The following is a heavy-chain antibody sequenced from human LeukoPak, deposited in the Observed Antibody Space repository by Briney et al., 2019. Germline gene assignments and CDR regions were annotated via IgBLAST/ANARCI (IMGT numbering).Heavy chain of an antibody. Sequence: SETLSLTCIVSGYSIRSGYDWGWIRLSPGKGLEWIGSINYSGRPYYNPSLKSRVTISVDTSKNLFSLNLTSVTAADTAVYYCARGLYSSGWYPIQYYYYYMDVWGRGTTVAISS. CDR1: GYSIRSGYD. CDR2: INYSGRP. J-gene: IGHJ6*03. V-gene: IGHV4-38-2*02. CDR3: ARGLYSSGWYPIQYYYYYMDV. D-gene: IGHD6-19*01.